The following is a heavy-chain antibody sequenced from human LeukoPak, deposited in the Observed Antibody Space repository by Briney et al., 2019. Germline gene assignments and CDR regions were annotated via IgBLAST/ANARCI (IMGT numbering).Heavy chain of an antibody. D-gene: IGHD3-10*01. CDR3: ARELQDVLLWFGELWGFDY. CDR1: GFTFSSYS. J-gene: IGHJ4*02. CDR2: ISSSSSTI. Sequence: PGGSLRLSCAASGFTFSSYSMNWVRQAPGKGLEWVSYISSSSSTIYYADSVKGRFTISRDNAKNSLYLQMNSLRAEDTAVYYCARELQDVLLWFGELWGFDYWGQGTLVTVSS. V-gene: IGHV3-48*01.